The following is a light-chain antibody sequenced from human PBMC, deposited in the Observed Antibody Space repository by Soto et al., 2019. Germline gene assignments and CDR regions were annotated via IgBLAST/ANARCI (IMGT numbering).Light chain of an antibody. CDR2: YDS. J-gene: IGLJ1*01. V-gene: IGLV3-21*04. Sequence: SYELTQPPSVPVAPGKTARITCGGNNIGSKSVHWYQQKPGQALVLVIYYDSERPSGIPERFSGSNSGNTATLTISRVEAGDEADYYCQVWDSSSDPYVFGTGTKLTVL. CDR1: NIGSKS. CDR3: QVWDSSSDPYV.